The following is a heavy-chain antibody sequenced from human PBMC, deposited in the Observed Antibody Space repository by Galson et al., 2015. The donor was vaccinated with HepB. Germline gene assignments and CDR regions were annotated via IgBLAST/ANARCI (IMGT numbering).Heavy chain of an antibody. CDR2: ISSTGTTM. CDR3: ARVYFGSGSSSAYWYFDL. CDR1: GFTFSSYT. J-gene: IGHJ2*01. Sequence: SLRLSCAASGFTFSSYTMNWVRQAPGKGLESVSYISSTGTTMYYADSAKGRFTSSRDNAQNSLYLQMNSLRYENTAVYYCARVYFGSGSSSAYWYFDLWGRGALVTVSS. D-gene: IGHD3-10*01. V-gene: IGHV3-48*02.